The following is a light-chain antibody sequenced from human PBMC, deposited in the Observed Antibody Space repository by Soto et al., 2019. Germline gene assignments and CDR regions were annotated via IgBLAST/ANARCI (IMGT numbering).Light chain of an antibody. V-gene: IGLV1-40*01. CDR1: SSNIGAGYD. Sequence: QSVLTQPPSVSGAPGQRVTISCTGSSSNIGAGYDVHWYQQLPGTAPKLIIYEDNKRPSGLSNRFSGSKFGNTASLTIAGLQAGDEADYYCCSYAGGNSWVFGGGTKLTVL. CDR3: CSYAGGNSWV. CDR2: EDN. J-gene: IGLJ3*02.